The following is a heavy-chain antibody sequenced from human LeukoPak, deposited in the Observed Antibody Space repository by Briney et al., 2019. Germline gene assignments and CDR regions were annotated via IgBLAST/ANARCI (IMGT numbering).Heavy chain of an antibody. CDR2: ISSDGSNK. CDR1: GFTFSSYG. CDR3: ARSAYYYDSGGYHNYYYYGMDV. J-gene: IGHJ6*02. Sequence: GGSLRLSCAASGFTFSSYGMHWVRQAPGKGLEWVAVISSDGSNKYYADSVKGRFTISRDNSKNTLYLQMNSLRAEDTAVYYCARSAYYYDSGGYHNYYYYGMDVWGQGTTVTVSS. D-gene: IGHD3-22*01. V-gene: IGHV3-30*03.